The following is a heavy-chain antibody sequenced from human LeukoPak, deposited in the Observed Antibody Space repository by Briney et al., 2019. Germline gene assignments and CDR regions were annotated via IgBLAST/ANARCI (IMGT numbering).Heavy chain of an antibody. CDR1: GYSISSGYY. CDR3: ASRWELIGPLDY. V-gene: IGHV4-38-2*02. D-gene: IGHD1-26*01. CDR2: IYHSGST. Sequence: PSETLSLTCTVSGYSISSGYYWGWIRQPPGKGLEWIGSIYHSGSTYYKPSLRSRISISVDSSKNQFSLKLSSVTAADTAIYYCASRWELIGPLDYWGKGMLVTVSS. J-gene: IGHJ4*02.